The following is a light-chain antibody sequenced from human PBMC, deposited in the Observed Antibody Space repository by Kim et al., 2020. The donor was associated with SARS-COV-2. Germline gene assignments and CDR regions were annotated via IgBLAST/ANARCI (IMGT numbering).Light chain of an antibody. V-gene: IGLV2-18*02. CDR3: SSYTQSGALL. J-gene: IGLJ2*01. CDR1: SSDIGTYNR. Sequence: GESVAMSCAGTSSDIGTYNRVSWDQQPPGTAPKLMIYEVTNRPSGVPDRFSGSKSANTASLTISGLQAEDEADYYCSSYTQSGALLFGGGTQLTVL. CDR2: EVT.